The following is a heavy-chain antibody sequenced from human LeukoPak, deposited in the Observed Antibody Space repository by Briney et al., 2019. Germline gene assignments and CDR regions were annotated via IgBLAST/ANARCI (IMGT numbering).Heavy chain of an antibody. J-gene: IGHJ6*03. Sequence: SETLSLTCAVYGGSFSGYYWSWIRQPPGKGLEWIGEFNHSGSTNYNPSLKSRVTISVDTSKNQFSLKLSSVTAADTAVYYCARRPFNGVDYYYYYYMDVWGKGTTVTVSS. V-gene: IGHV4-34*01. CDR1: GGSFSGYY. CDR2: FNHSGST. D-gene: IGHD2-8*01. CDR3: ARRPFNGVDYYYYYYMDV.